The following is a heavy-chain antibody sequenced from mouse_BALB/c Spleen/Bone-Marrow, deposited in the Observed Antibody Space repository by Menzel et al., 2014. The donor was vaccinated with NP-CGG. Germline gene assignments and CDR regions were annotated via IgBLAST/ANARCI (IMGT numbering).Heavy chain of an antibody. Sequence: EVQLQQSGPELVKPGASVKMSCKASGYTFTSYLIHWVKQKPGQGLEWIGYITPYNDDTKYNEKFKGKATLTSDKSSSTAYMELSSLTSEGSAVYYCARWGGMPYFDYWGQGTTLTVSS. CDR1: GYTFTSYL. J-gene: IGHJ2*01. D-gene: IGHD1-1*02. CDR2: ITPYNDDT. CDR3: ARWGGMPYFDY. V-gene: IGHV1-14*01.